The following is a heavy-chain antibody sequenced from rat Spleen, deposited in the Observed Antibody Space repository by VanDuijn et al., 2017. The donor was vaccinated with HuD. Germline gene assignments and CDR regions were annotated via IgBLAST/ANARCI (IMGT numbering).Heavy chain of an antibody. D-gene: IGHD1-4*01. Sequence: EVQLVESDGGLVQPGRSLKLSCAASGFTFTDYYMAWVRQAPGKGLEWVASVTNTGGGTYYPDSVKGRFTISRDNAKNTLYLQMNSLRSEDTATYYCTRAYPGPRGDYWGQGVMVTVSS. CDR2: VTNTGGGT. CDR3: TRAYPGPRGDY. V-gene: IGHV5-31*01. J-gene: IGHJ2*01. CDR1: GFTFTDYY.